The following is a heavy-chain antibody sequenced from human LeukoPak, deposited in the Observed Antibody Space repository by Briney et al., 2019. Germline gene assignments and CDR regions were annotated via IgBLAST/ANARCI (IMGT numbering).Heavy chain of an antibody. D-gene: IGHD2-15*01. CDR2: TYYRSKWYN. J-gene: IGHJ6*03. V-gene: IGHV6-1*01. CDR1: GDSVSSNSSA. Sequence: SQTLSLTCAISGDSVSSNSSAWNWIRQSPSRGLEWLGRTYYRSKWYNDYAVSVKSRITINPDTSKNQFSLQLNSVTPEDTAVYYCARGLISQSYYYYYMDVWGKGTTVTISS. CDR3: ARGLISQSYYYYYMDV.